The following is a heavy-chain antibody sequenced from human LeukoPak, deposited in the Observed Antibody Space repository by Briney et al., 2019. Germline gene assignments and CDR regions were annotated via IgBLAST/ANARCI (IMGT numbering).Heavy chain of an antibody. V-gene: IGHV3-43*01. J-gene: IGHJ6*03. D-gene: IGHD6-13*01. CDR1: GFTFDDYT. Sequence: GGSLRLSCAASGFTFDDYTMHCVLQAPGKGLEWVSLISWDGGSTYYADSVKGRFTISRDNSKNSLYLQMNSLRTEDTALYYCAKDAAAASYMDVWGKGTTVTVSS. CDR2: ISWDGGST. CDR3: AKDAAAASYMDV.